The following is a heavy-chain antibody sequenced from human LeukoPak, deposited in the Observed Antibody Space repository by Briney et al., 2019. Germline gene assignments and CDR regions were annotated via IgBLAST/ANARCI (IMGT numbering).Heavy chain of an antibody. CDR3: ARGSGWRSNFYYYMDV. CDR2: MNPNNGDT. Sequence: ASVKVSCKASGYSFISSDISWVRQAPGQGLEWMGWMNPNNGDTEYAQKFQGRLTITANTATSTAYMELRSLTIEDTAVYYCARGSGWRSNFYYYMDVWGKGTTVTVSS. D-gene: IGHD6-19*01. J-gene: IGHJ6*03. V-gene: IGHV1-8*03. CDR1: GYSFISSD.